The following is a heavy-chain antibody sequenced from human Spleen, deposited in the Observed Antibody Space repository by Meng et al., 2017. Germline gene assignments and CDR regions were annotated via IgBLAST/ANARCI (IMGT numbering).Heavy chain of an antibody. CDR2: IYHSGST. CDR3: ARVGEYALDY. D-gene: IGHD3-16*01. V-gene: IGHV4-34*02. Sequence: QVQLQQWGAGLLKPSGTLSLTCAVYGGSFSGYYWSWIRQPPGKGLEWIGEIYHSGSTNYNPSLKSRVTISVDGSKNQFSLKLSSVTAADTAIYYCARVGEYALDYWGQGTLVTVSS. CDR1: GGSFSGYY. J-gene: IGHJ4*02.